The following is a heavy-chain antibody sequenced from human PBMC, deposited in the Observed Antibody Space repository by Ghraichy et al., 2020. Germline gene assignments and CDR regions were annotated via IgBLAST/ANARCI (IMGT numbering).Heavy chain of an antibody. Sequence: SETLPLTCSVSGASTSLNYWTWIRQPPGKGLEWIGYVYNSGSTDYNPSLKSRVTISMDTSKKRFSLKLHSATAADSAVYYCARLRNSYYYVLDYWGPGILVTVSS. CDR2: VYNSGST. CDR1: GASTSLNY. V-gene: IGHV4-59*08. CDR3: ARLRNSYYYVLDY. J-gene: IGHJ4*02. D-gene: IGHD3-22*01.